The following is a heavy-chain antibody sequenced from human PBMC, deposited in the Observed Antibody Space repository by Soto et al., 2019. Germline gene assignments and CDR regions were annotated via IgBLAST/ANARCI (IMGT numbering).Heavy chain of an antibody. CDR3: ASSDVRY. CDR2: IYYSGST. Sequence: SETLSLTCTVSGGSISSSSYYWGWIRQPPGKGLEWIGSIYYSGSTYYNPSLKSRVTISVDTSKNQFSLKLSSVTAADTAVYYTASSDVRYWGQGTLVPVSS. J-gene: IGHJ4*02. CDR1: GGSISSSSYY. V-gene: IGHV4-39*01.